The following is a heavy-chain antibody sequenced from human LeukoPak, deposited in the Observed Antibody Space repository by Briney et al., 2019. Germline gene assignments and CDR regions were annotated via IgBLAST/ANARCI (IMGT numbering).Heavy chain of an antibody. V-gene: IGHV3-15*01. CDR1: GFTFSSYA. CDR2: IKSKTDGGTT. D-gene: IGHD5-12*01. CDR3: TTDQIEWRKNDDY. J-gene: IGHJ4*02. Sequence: GGSLRLSCAASGFTFSSYAMSWVRQAPGKGLEWVGRIKSKTDGGTTDYAAPVKGRFTISRDDSKNTLYLQMNSLKTEDTAVYYCTTDQIEWRKNDDYWGQGTLVTVSS.